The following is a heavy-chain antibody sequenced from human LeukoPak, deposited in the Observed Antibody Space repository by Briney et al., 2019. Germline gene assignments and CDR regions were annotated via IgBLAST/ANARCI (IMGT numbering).Heavy chain of an antibody. V-gene: IGHV3-74*01. D-gene: IGHD4-17*01. CDR1: GFTLSAYW. Sequence: GGSLRLSCAASGFTLSAYWMHWVRHAPGKGRMCVSRIEGDGNRITYADSVKGRFTISRGNSKNTLYLQMNSLRAEDTAVYYCARDLFSPFVTTSLGSAFDIWGQGTMVTVSS. J-gene: IGHJ3*02. CDR3: ARDLFSPFVTTSLGSAFDI. CDR2: IEGDGNRI.